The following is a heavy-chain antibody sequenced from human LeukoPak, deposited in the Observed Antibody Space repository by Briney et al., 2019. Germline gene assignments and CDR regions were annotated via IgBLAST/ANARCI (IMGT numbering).Heavy chain of an antibody. D-gene: IGHD6-13*01. V-gene: IGHV4-39*01. Sequence: SETLSLTCIVSGVSISSNSFYWGWLRQPPGKGLEWIGSIYYSGSTYYNPSLKSRVTISVDTSKNQFSLKLRSVTAADTAVYYCARADGGSSWDWYFDLWGRGTLVTVSS. CDR1: GVSISSNSFY. CDR3: ARADGGSSWDWYFDL. J-gene: IGHJ2*01. CDR2: IYYSGST.